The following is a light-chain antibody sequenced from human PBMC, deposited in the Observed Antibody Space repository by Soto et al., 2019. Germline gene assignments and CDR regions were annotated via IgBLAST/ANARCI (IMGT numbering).Light chain of an antibody. V-gene: IGKV3-20*01. CDR1: QSISSSY. CDR3: QQYGSSSYT. Sequence: EIVLTQSPGTLSLSPGERATLSCRASQSISSSYLAWYQQKPGQAPRLLIYAASSRATGIPVRFSGSGPGTDFTLNISRLEPEDFAVYYCQQYGSSSYTFGQGTQLEIK. J-gene: IGKJ2*01. CDR2: AAS.